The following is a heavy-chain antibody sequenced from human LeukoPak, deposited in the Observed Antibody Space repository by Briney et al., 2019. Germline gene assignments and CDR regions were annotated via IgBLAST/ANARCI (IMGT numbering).Heavy chain of an antibody. CDR2: IYSGGST. CDR1: GFTVSSNH. CDR3: ARWSFDSSGYGDF. Sequence: PGGSLRLSCAAFGFTVSSNHMSWVRQAPGKGLEWVSVIYSGGSTNYADFVKGRFTISRDNFKNTLYLQVHSLRAEDTAVYYCARWSFDSSGYGDFWGQGTLVTVSS. V-gene: IGHV3-66*01. J-gene: IGHJ4*02. D-gene: IGHD3-22*01.